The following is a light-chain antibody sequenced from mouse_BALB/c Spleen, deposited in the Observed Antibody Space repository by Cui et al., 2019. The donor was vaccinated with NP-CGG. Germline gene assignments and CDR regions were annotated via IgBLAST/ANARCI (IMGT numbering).Light chain of an antibody. Sequence: QAVVTQESALTTSPGETVTLTCRSSTGAVTSSNYANWVQEKPDHLFTGLLGGTNNRTPGVPARFSGSLIGDKAALTITGAQTEDEAIYFCALWYSNHWVFGGGTKLTFL. J-gene: IGLJ1*01. CDR1: TGAVTSSNY. CDR3: ALWYSNHWV. V-gene: IGLV1*01. CDR2: GTN.